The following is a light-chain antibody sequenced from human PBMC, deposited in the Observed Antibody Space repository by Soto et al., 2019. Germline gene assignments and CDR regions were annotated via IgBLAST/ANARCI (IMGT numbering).Light chain of an antibody. Sequence: EIVLTQSPATLSLSPGERVTLSCRASQSVSSRFFAWYQQKPGQAPRVVIYRASRRATGIPDRFSGSGSGTDFTLIIDRLEPEDFAMYYCQQYDSSRTFGQGTKVEMK. J-gene: IGKJ1*01. CDR3: QQYDSSRT. CDR2: RAS. CDR1: QSVSSRF. V-gene: IGKV3-20*01.